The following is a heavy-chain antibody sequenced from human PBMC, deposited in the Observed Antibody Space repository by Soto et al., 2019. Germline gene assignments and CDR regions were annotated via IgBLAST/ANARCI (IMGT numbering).Heavy chain of an antibody. CDR2: IWYDGNNK. CDR1: GFTFSSYA. Sequence: QVQLVESGGGVVQPGRSLTLSCAASGFTFSSYAMHWVRQAPGKGLEWVAAIWYDGNNKYYADSVKGRFTISRDTSKNMVDLQMNSLRVKATAVYYCARRAEGSWYWIDPWGQGTLVTVSS. V-gene: IGHV3-33*01. J-gene: IGHJ5*02. D-gene: IGHD1-26*01. CDR3: ARRAEGSWYWIDP.